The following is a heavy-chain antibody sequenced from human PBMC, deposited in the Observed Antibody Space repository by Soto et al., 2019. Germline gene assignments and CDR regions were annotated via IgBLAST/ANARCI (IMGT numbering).Heavy chain of an antibody. J-gene: IGHJ4*02. CDR2: INPNSGGT. D-gene: IGHD3-9*01. Sequence: GASVKVSCKASGYTFTGYYMHWVRQAPGQGLEWMGWINPNSGGTNYAQKFQGRVTMTRDTSISTAYMELSRLRSDDTAVYYCARDRDILTGYYPPDYWGQGTLVTVSS. CDR3: ARDRDILTGYYPPDY. CDR1: GYTFTGYY. V-gene: IGHV1-2*02.